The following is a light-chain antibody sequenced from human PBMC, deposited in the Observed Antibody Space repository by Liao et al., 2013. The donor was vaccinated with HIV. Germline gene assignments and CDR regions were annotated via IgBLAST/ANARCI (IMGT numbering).Light chain of an antibody. CDR3: QVWDRDTDRGVE. J-gene: IGLJ3*02. CDR2: YDS. Sequence: SYELTQPPSVSVAPGKTATITCGGNNIVTKSVHWYQQKPGQAPVLVIYYDSDRPSGIPERFSGSNSGNTATLTISRVEAGDEADFYCQVWDRDTDRGVEFGGGTKLTVL. CDR1: NIVTKS. V-gene: IGLV3-21*01.